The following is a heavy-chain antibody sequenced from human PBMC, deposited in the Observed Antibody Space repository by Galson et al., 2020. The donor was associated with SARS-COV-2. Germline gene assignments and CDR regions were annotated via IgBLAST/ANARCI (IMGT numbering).Heavy chain of an antibody. CDR3: ARSYSTYNWFDP. CDR1: GFTFSNYA. Sequence: GESLKISCAASGFTFSNYAMSWVRQAPGKGLEWVSALSGSGGSTYYADSVKGRFSISRDNSKNTLYLQMNSLRAEDTAVYYCARSYSTYNWFDPWGRGTLVTVSS. V-gene: IGHV3-23*01. J-gene: IGHJ5*02. CDR2: LSGSGGST. D-gene: IGHD3-10*01.